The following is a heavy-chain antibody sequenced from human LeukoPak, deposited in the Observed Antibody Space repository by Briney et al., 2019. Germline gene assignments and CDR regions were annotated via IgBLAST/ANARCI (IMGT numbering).Heavy chain of an antibody. V-gene: IGHV3-30*03. J-gene: IGHJ3*02. CDR1: GFTFSSYG. Sequence: GRSLRLSCAASGFTFSSYGMHWVRQAPGKGLEWVAVISYDGSNKYYADSVKGRFTISRDNSKNTLYLQMNSLRAEGTAVYYCAIASGAGAFDIWGQGTMVTVSS. CDR2: ISYDGSNK. CDR3: AIASGAGAFDI.